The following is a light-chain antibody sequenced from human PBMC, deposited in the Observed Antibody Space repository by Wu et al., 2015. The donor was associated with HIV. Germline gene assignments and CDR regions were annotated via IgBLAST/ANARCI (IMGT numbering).Light chain of an antibody. CDR1: QNINNF. CDR2: KAS. Sequence: DIQMTQSPSTLSASVGDGVTITCRASQNINNFLAWYQQKPGRAPKILIYKASNLEFGVPSRFSGSGSGTDFTLTISSLQPDDFATYYCQQYSTYSITFGQGTRLDIK. J-gene: IGKJ5*01. CDR3: QQYSTYSIT. V-gene: IGKV1-5*03.